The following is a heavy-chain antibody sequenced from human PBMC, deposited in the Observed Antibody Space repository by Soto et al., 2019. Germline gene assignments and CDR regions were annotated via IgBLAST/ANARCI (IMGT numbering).Heavy chain of an antibody. CDR3: GTYSSSVPPPENWFDP. D-gene: IGHD6-6*01. J-gene: IGHJ5*02. CDR2: IIPIFGTA. Sequence: QVQLVQSGAEVKKPGSSVKVSCKASGGTFSSYAISWVRQAPGQGLEWMGGIIPIFGTANYAQKFQGRVTITADESTSTAYMELSSLRSEDTAGYYCGTYSSSVPPPENWFDPWGQGTLVTVSS. CDR1: GGTFSSYA. V-gene: IGHV1-69*01.